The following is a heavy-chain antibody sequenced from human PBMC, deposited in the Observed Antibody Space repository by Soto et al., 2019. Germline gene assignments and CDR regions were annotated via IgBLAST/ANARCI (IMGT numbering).Heavy chain of an antibody. CDR3: AKDTDSSGWYFDAFDI. Sequence: EVQLLESGGGLVQPGGSLRLSCAASGFTFSSYAMSWVRQAPGKGLEWVSAISGSGGSTYYADSVKGRFTISSDNPKNALYLQMTSLRAEDTAVYYCAKDTDSSGWYFDAFDIWGQGRMVTVS. CDR1: GFTFSSYA. V-gene: IGHV3-23*01. J-gene: IGHJ3*02. D-gene: IGHD6-19*01. CDR2: ISGSGGST.